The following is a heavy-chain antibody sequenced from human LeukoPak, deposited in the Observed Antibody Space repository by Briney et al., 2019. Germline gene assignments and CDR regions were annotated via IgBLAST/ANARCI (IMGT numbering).Heavy chain of an antibody. CDR1: GFTFSSSA. J-gene: IGHJ4*02. Sequence: GGSLRLSCAASGFTFSSSAMSWVRQAPGKGLEWVSNISGSGSGGSTYYADSVKGRFTISRDNSKNTLYLQLNSVRAEDTAIYYCAKAGPVVRGFIGYYWGQGTLVTVSS. CDR3: AKAGPVVRGFIGYY. CDR2: ISGSGSGGST. D-gene: IGHD3-10*01. V-gene: IGHV3-23*01.